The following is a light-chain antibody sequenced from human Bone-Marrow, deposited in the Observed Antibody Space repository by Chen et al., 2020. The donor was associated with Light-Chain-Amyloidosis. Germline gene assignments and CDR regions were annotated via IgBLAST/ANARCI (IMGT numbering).Light chain of an antibody. Sequence: SYVLTQPSSVSVAPGQTATIACGGNNIGSTSVHWYQQTPGQAPLLVVYDDSDRPSGIPERFSSSNAGNPATLTISRVEAGDEADYYCQGWDRSSDRPVFGGGTKLTVL. J-gene: IGLJ3*02. CDR1: NIGSTS. V-gene: IGLV3-21*02. CDR3: QGWDRSSDRPV. CDR2: DDS.